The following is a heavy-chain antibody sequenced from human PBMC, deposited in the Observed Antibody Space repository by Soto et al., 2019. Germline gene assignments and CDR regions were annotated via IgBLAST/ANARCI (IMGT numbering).Heavy chain of an antibody. J-gene: IGHJ6*02. CDR3: ARDRCTTDRCCTHNFDV. D-gene: IGHD2-8*01. Sequence: ASVKVSCKSSGYSFTSYGVSWVRQAPGQGLEWLGWISVYTGNTKQAQKFQDRVTLTTEASTNTAYMELRNLRSDDTAVYYCARDRCTTDRCCTHNFDVWGQGTKVTVYS. CDR2: ISVYTGNT. V-gene: IGHV1-18*04. CDR1: GYSFTSYG.